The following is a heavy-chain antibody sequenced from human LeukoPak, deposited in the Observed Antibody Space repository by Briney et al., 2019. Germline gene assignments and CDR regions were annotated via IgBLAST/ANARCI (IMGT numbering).Heavy chain of an antibody. CDR3: AREQSKMATMKAFDI. D-gene: IGHD5-24*01. CDR2: ISYDGSNK. CDR1: GFTFSSYA. V-gene: IGHV3-30-3*01. J-gene: IGHJ3*02. Sequence: GGSLRLSCAASGFTFSSYAMHWVRQAPGKGLEWVAVISYDGSNKYYADSVKGRFTTSRDNSKNTLYLQMNSLRAEDTAVYYCAREQSKMATMKAFDIWGQGTMVTVSS.